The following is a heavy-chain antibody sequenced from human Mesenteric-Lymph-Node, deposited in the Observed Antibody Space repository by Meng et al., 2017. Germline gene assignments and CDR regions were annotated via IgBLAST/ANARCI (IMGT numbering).Heavy chain of an antibody. CDR3: ARVVGQFLVYFDY. CDR1: GGSISSSSYY. D-gene: IGHD6-19*01. Sequence: SETLSLTCTVSGGSISSSSYYWGWIRQPPGKGLEWIGTISFGGSTDYNPSLESRVTISLNMSKNQFSLKLTSVTAADTAVYYCARVVGQFLVYFDYWGQGALVTVSS. J-gene: IGHJ4*02. V-gene: IGHV4-39*07. CDR2: ISFGGST.